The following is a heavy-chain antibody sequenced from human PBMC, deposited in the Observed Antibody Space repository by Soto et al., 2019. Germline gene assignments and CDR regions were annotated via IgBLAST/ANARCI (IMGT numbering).Heavy chain of an antibody. CDR1: GGSISSSIYY. Sequence: SETLSLTCTVSGGSISSSIYYWGWIRQPPGKGLEWVGSISYSGRTLYNPSLRSRITISADTSTNRFSLRLSSVTAADTAVYYCASSDSGGFGENFFDSWGQGILVTVSS. D-gene: IGHD3-10*01. CDR2: ISYSGRT. CDR3: ASSDSGGFGENFFDS. J-gene: IGHJ4*02. V-gene: IGHV4-39*01.